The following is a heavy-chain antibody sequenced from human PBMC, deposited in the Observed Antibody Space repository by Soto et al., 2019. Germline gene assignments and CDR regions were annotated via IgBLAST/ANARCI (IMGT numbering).Heavy chain of an antibody. J-gene: IGHJ4*02. Sequence: QVQLVESGGGVVQPGRSLRLSCAASGFTFSNFGMHWVRQAPGKGLEWVAVIWSDGSNKYYGDSVKDRFIISRDNSKSTLFLQLNSLRAEDTAVYYCARSNRFSRSSGGGGGFDYWGQGTLVTASS. CDR1: GFTFSNFG. CDR2: IWSDGSNK. D-gene: IGHD6-6*01. V-gene: IGHV3-33*01. CDR3: ARSNRFSRSSGGGGGFDY.